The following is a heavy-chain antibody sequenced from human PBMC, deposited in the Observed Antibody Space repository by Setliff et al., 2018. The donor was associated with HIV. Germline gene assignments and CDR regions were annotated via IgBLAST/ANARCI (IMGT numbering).Heavy chain of an antibody. CDR1: SDSISSGSYY. CDR3: AVYDRDIAAAPGYFDY. J-gene: IGHJ4*02. Sequence: SETLSLTCSVSSDSISSGSYYWSWIRLPAGKGLEWIGQIHTSGSTNYNPSLKSRVTISVDTSENQFSLKLSSVTAADTAVYYCAVYDRDIAAAPGYFDYWGQGTLVTVSS. V-gene: IGHV4-61*09. CDR2: IHTSGST. D-gene: IGHD6-13*01.